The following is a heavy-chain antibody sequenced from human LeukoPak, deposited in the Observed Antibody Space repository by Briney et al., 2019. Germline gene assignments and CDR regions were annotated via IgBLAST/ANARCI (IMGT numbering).Heavy chain of an antibody. CDR3: ARGGYPTDDAFDI. J-gene: IGHJ3*02. CDR1: GGTFSSYA. V-gene: IGHV1-69*05. Sequence: SVKVSCRASGGTFSSYAISWVRQAHGQGLEWMGRIIPIFGTANYAQKFQGRVTITTDESTSTAYMELSSLRSEDTAVYYCARGGYPTDDAFDIWGQGTMVTVSS. D-gene: IGHD3-22*01. CDR2: IIPIFGTA.